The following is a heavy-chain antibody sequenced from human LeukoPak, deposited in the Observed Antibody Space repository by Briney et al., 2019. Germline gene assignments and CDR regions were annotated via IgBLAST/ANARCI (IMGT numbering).Heavy chain of an antibody. CDR2: ISSSGTDT. CDR1: GFTLSSSYA. D-gene: IGHD1-26*01. CDR3: ANPPWSGSYFDFDY. J-gene: IGHJ4*02. Sequence: QAGGSLRLSCAASGFTLSSSYAMSWVRQAPGKGLEWVSAISSSGTDTYYVDSVKGRFTISRGNSKSTLYLQMNSLRAEDTAVYYCANPPWSGSYFDFDYWGQGTLVTVSS. V-gene: IGHV3-23*01.